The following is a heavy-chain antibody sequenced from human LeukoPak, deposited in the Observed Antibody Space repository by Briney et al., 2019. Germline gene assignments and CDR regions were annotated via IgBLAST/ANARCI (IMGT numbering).Heavy chain of an antibody. CDR2: IYYSGST. CDR1: GGSISSYY. V-gene: IGHV4-59*01. J-gene: IGHJ4*02. D-gene: IGHD3-9*01. Sequence: SETLSLTCTVSGGSISSYYWSWIRQPPGNGLEWIGYIYYSGSTNYNPSLKSRVTISVDTSKNQFSLKLSSVTAADTAVYYCARVPDYDILTGYFDYWGQGTLVTVSS. CDR3: ARVPDYDILTGYFDY.